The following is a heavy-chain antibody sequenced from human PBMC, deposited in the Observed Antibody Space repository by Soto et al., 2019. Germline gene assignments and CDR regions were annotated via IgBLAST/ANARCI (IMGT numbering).Heavy chain of an antibody. V-gene: IGHV4-34*01. CDR3: ARTAAVRGVIKYYYYYGMDV. CDR1: GGSFSGYY. D-gene: IGHD3-10*01. J-gene: IGHJ6*02. Sequence: SETLSLTCAVYGGSFSGYYWSWIRQPPGKGLEWIGEINHSGSTNYNPSLKSRVTISVDTSKNQFPLKLSSVTAADTAVYYCARTAAVRGVIKYYYYYGMDVWGQGTTVTVSS. CDR2: INHSGST.